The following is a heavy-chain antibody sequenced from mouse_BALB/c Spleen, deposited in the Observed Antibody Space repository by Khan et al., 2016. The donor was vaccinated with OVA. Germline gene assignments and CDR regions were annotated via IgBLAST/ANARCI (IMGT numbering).Heavy chain of an antibody. CDR1: GFTFNNYA. CDR2: VSSGGSYT. Sequence: EVELVESGGGLVKPGGSLKLSCAASGFTFNNYAMSWVRQTPEKRLEWVATVSSGGSYTYYPDSVKGRFTISRDNAKNTLYLQMSSLRSEDTAIYYCTRQGGIYDGPFDYWGQGTTLAVSS. J-gene: IGHJ2*01. D-gene: IGHD2-3*01. V-gene: IGHV5-9-3*01. CDR3: TRQGGIYDGPFDY.